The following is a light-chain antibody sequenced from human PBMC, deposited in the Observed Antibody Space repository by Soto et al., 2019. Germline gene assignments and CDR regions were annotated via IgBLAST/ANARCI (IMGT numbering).Light chain of an antibody. V-gene: IGKV3-20*01. J-gene: IGKJ1*01. CDR1: QSVSSSY. CDR2: GAS. CDR3: QQYGDSPRT. Sequence: EIVLTQSPGTLSLSPGERATLSFRASQSVSSSYLAWYQQKPGQAPRLLIYGASSRATGIPDRFSGSGSGTDFTLTISGLEPEDFAVYYCQQYGDSPRTFGQGTKVDI.